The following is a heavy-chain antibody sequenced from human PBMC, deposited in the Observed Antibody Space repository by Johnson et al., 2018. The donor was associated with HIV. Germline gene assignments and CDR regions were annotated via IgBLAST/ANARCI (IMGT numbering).Heavy chain of an antibody. CDR2: IGTIAGDT. V-gene: IGHV3-13*01. CDR3: TTDHCSGDSCCRGGSCRPNPYDGFDI. Sequence: VQLVESGGGLVQPGGSLRLSCAASGFTFSSYWMSWVRQVTGKGLEWVSAIGTIAGDTFYSASVKGRFTISRENAKDSLYLQMNSLRAGDTAIYYCTTDHCSGDSCCRGGSCRPNPYDGFDIWGQGTKVTVSS. D-gene: IGHD2-15*01. J-gene: IGHJ3*02. CDR1: GFTFSSYW.